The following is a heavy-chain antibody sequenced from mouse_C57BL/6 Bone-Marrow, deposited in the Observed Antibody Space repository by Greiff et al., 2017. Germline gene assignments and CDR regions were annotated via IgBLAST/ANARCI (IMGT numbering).Heavy chain of an antibody. V-gene: IGHV1-15*01. D-gene: IGHD1-1*01. J-gene: IGHJ1*01. CDR3: TRGFITTVVARYFDV. CDR2: IDPETGGT. CDR1: GYTFTDYE. Sequence: VQLQQSGAELVRPGASVTLSCKASGYTFTDYEMHWVKQTPVHGLEWIGAIDPETGGTAYNQKFKGKAILTADKSSSTAYMELRSLTSEDAAVYYCTRGFITTVVARYFDVWGPGTTVTVSS.